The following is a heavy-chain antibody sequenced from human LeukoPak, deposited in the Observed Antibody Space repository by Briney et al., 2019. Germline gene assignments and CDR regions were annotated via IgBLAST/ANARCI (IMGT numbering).Heavy chain of an antibody. V-gene: IGHV1-18*04. D-gene: IGHD2-15*01. CDR1: GYTFTSYG. CDR3: ARDRRYCSGGSCFDIDY. Sequence: ASVKVSCKASGYTFTSYGISWVRQSPGQGLEWRVWIIAYNGNTKYAQKIQARVTMTTDTSTSTAYMELRSLRSDDTAVYYCARDRRYCSGGSCFDIDYWGQGTLVTVSS. CDR2: IIAYNGNT. J-gene: IGHJ4*02.